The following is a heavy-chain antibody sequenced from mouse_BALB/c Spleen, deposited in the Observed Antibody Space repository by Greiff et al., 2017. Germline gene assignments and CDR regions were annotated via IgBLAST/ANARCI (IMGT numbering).Heavy chain of an antibody. D-gene: IGHD2-1*01. J-gene: IGHJ2*01. Sequence: VQLQQSGPGLVKPSQSLSLTCTVTGYSITSDYAWNWIRQFPGNKLEWMGYISYSGSTSYNPSLKSRISITRDTSKNQFFLQLNSVTTEDTATYYCARGGYGNFYFDYWGQGTTLTVSS. CDR2: ISYSGST. CDR1: GYSITSDYA. CDR3: ARGGYGNFYFDY. V-gene: IGHV3-2*02.